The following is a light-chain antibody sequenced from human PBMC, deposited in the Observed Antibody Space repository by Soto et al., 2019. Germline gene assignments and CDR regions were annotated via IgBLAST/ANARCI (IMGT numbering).Light chain of an antibody. V-gene: IGKV3D-15*02. J-gene: IGKJ1*01. Sequence: EIVMTQSPATLSVSPGERATLSCRASQSVSSNLAWYQQKPGQAPRLLIYGASTRATGIPARFSGSGSGTEFTLTISRLEPEDFAVYYCQQCGSSPETFGQGTKVDNK. CDR3: QQCGSSPET. CDR1: QSVSSN. CDR2: GAS.